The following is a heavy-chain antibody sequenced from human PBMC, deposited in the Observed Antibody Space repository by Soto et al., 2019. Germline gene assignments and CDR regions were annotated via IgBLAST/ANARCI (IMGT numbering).Heavy chain of an antibody. V-gene: IGHV4-59*01. D-gene: IGHD3-22*01. Sequence: SETLSLTCTVSGASISSSYWSWIRQSPGKGLGWIGYVYYSGSTKYNPSLKSRVTISVDTSKNQFSLKVSSVTAADTAVYYCARGYYDSNGQSNTFDIWGQGTMVTVSS. CDR1: GASISSSY. CDR2: VYYSGST. J-gene: IGHJ3*02. CDR3: ARGYYDSNGQSNTFDI.